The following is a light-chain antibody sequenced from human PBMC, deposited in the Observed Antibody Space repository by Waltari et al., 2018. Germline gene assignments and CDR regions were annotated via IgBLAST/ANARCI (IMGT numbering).Light chain of an antibody. J-gene: IGKJ4*01. V-gene: IGKV3-15*01. Sequence: ATLSCRASQSVSSFLAWYQQKPGQAPRLLIYGASTRATGIPARFSGSGSGTEFTLTISSLQPEAFAVYYCQQYNDWPPLTFGGGTKVEIK. CDR2: GAS. CDR3: QQYNDWPPLT. CDR1: QSVSSF.